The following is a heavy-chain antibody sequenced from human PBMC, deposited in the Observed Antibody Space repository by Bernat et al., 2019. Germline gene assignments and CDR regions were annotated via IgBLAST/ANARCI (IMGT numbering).Heavy chain of an antibody. V-gene: IGHV4-59*01. Sequence: QVQLQESGPGLVKPSETLSLTCTVSGGSISSYYWSWIRQPPGKGLEWIGYIYYSGSTNYNPSLKSRVTISVDTSKNQFSLKLSSVTAADTAVYYCARVDTEIATPPAFDIWGQGTMVTVSS. CDR1: GGSISSYY. CDR2: IYYSGST. D-gene: IGHD5-24*01. J-gene: IGHJ3*02. CDR3: ARVDTEIATPPAFDI.